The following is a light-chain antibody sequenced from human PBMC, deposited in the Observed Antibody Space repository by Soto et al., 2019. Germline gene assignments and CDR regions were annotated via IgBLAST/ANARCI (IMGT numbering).Light chain of an antibody. CDR3: ATWDSSLSAGV. Sequence: QSVLTQPPSVSAAPGQKVTISCSGSSSNIGNNYVSWYQQLPGTAPKLLIYDNDKRPSGIPDRFSGSKSGTLATLGVTGLQTGDEADYYCATWDSSLSAGVFGGGTQLTVL. V-gene: IGLV1-51*01. CDR2: DND. J-gene: IGLJ2*01. CDR1: SSNIGNNY.